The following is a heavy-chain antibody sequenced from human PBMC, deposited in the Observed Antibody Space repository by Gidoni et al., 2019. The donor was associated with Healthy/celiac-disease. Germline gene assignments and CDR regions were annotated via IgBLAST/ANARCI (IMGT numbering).Heavy chain of an antibody. D-gene: IGHD2-2*01. Sequence: QVQLQESGPGLVKPSQTLSLTCPVSGGSISSGRYYWSWIRQPAGQGLEWIGRIYASGSTNYNPSLKSRVTMSVDTPKNQFSLKLTSVTAADTAVYFCARSGGPVQYCSSISCLYWYFDLWGRGTLVTVSS. CDR2: IYASGST. CDR1: GGSISSGRYY. CDR3: ARSGGPVQYCSSISCLYWYFDL. V-gene: IGHV4-61*02. J-gene: IGHJ2*01.